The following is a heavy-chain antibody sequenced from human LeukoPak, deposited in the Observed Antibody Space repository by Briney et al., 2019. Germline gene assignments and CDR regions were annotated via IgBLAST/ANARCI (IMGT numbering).Heavy chain of an antibody. J-gene: IGHJ4*02. V-gene: IGHV3-13*01. Sequence: GGSLRLSCAAPGFTFSSDDMHWVRQATGKGLEWVSGIGPAGVTYYLASVKGRFTISRENAKNSLYLQMNSLRAGDTAVYYCARASSRRKAFFDYWGQGTLVTVSS. CDR2: IGPAGVT. CDR3: ARASSRRKAFFDY. CDR1: GFTFSSDD. D-gene: IGHD6-6*01.